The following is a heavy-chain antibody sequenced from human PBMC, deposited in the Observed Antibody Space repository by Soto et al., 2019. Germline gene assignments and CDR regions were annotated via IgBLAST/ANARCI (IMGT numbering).Heavy chain of an antibody. Sequence: ASLKVSCKASGGTFSSYAISWVRQAPGQGLEWMGGIIPIFGTANYAQKFQGRVTITADESTSTAYMELSSLRSEDTAVYFWARGNCNYYYGFDVWGQGTTVTVSS. CDR1: GGTFSSYA. CDR3: ARGNCNYYYGFDV. D-gene: IGHD1-20*01. CDR2: IIPIFGTA. V-gene: IGHV1-69*13. J-gene: IGHJ6*02.